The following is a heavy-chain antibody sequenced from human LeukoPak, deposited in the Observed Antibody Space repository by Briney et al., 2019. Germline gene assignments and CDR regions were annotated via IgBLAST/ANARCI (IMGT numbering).Heavy chain of an antibody. D-gene: IGHD3-10*02. V-gene: IGHV3-48*03. CDR1: VFTFSIYE. CDR2: ISSSGSTI. Sequence: GVSLRLSCAASVFTFSIYEMNWVRQAPGKGLEGVSYISSSGSTIYYADSVKGRFTISRDNAKNSLYLQMNSLRAEDTAVYYCAELGITMIGGVWGKGTTVT. CDR3: AELGITMIGGV. J-gene: IGHJ6*03.